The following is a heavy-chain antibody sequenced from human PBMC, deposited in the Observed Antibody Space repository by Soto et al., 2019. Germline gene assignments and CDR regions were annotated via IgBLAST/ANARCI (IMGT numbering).Heavy chain of an antibody. CDR2: IYYSGST. CDR1: GGSISSGGYY. Sequence: PSETLSLTCTVSGGSISSGGYYWSWIRQHPGKGLEWIGYIYYSGSTYYNPSLKSRVTISVDRSKDQFSLKLSSVTAADTAVYYCARSGEYQLLAGNWFDPWGQGTLVTVSS. J-gene: IGHJ5*02. V-gene: IGHV4-31*03. CDR3: ARSGEYQLLAGNWFDP. D-gene: IGHD2-2*01.